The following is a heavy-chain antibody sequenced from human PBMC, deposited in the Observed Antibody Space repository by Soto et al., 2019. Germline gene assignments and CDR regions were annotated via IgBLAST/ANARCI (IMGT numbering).Heavy chain of an antibody. CDR1: SDSISSSTW. D-gene: IGHD2-15*01. CDR2: IFHSGST. Sequence: QVQLRESGPGLVKPSGTLSLTCAVSSDSISSSTWWSWVRQPPGRGLEWIGEIFHSGSTNYNPSLRGRVTISLGKSENQVSLTLTSVTAADTAVYHCASSPGSLAGDYWGQGILVSVTS. CDR3: ASSPGSLAGDY. V-gene: IGHV4-4*02. J-gene: IGHJ4*02.